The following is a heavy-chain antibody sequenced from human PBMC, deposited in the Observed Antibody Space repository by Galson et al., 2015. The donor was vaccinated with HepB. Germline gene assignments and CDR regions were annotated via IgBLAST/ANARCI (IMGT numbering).Heavy chain of an antibody. Sequence: SLTCTVSGGSISSSSYYWSWIRQHPGKGLEWIGYIYYSGSTYYNPSLKSRVTISVDTSKNQFSLKLSSVTAADTAVYHCARDALWSGYYTDAYYYYGMDVWGQGTTVTVSS. CDR3: ARDALWSGYYTDAYYYYGMDV. J-gene: IGHJ6*02. V-gene: IGHV4-31*03. CDR1: GGSISSSSYY. D-gene: IGHD3-3*01. CDR2: IYYSGST.